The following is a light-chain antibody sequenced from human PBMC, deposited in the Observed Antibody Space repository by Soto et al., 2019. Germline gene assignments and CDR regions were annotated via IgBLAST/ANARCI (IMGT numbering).Light chain of an antibody. J-gene: IGKJ4*01. CDR3: QQYNNWPPG. V-gene: IGKV3-15*01. Sequence: EIMLTQSPGTLSLSPGERATLSCRASQSVRSNLAWYQQKPGQAPRLLIYGASTRATGIPARFSGSGSGTEFTLTISSLQSEDFAVYYCQQYNNWPPGFGGGTKVEIK. CDR1: QSVRSN. CDR2: GAS.